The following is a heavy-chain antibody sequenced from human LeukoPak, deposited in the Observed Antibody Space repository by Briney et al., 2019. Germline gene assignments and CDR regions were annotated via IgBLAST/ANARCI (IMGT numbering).Heavy chain of an antibody. CDR3: ARGAGAYNYYAMDV. Sequence: QPGGSLRLSCAASGFTVSSNYMSWVRQAPGKGLEWVSVIYSGGSTYYADSVKGRFTISRDNSKNTLYLQMNSLRAEDTALYYCARGAGAYNYYAMDVWGQGTTVTVSS. CDR2: IYSGGST. J-gene: IGHJ6*02. CDR1: GFTVSSNY. D-gene: IGHD6-19*01. V-gene: IGHV3-53*01.